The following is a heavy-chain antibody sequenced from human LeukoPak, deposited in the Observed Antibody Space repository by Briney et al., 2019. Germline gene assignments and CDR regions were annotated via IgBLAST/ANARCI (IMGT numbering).Heavy chain of an antibody. CDR3: ARGITIFGVVQGPDY. D-gene: IGHD3-3*01. J-gene: IGHJ4*02. CDR1: GYTFTGYY. Sequence: ASVKVSCRASGYTFTGYYMHWVRQAPGQGLEWMGWINPNSGGTNYAQKFQGRVTMTRDTSISTAYMELNRLRSDDTAVYYCARGITIFGVVQGPDYWGQGTLVTVSS. CDR2: INPNSGGT. V-gene: IGHV1-2*02.